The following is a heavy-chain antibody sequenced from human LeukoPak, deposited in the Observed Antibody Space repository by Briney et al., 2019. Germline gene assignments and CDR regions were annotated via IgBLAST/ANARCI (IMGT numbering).Heavy chain of an antibody. CDR2: IYYSGCT. Sequence: SETLSLTCTVSGGSISSYYWSWIRQPPGKGLEWIGYIYYSGCTNYNPSLKSRVTISVDTSKNQFSLKLSSVTAADTAVYYCARATYYYDSSGYSLPYYYYYGMDVWGQGTTVAVSS. CDR1: GGSISSYY. D-gene: IGHD3-22*01. CDR3: ARATYYYDSSGYSLPYYYYYGMDV. V-gene: IGHV4-59*01. J-gene: IGHJ6*02.